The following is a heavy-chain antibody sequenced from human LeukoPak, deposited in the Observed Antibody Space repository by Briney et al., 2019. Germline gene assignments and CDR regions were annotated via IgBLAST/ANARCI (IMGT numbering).Heavy chain of an antibody. CDR3: ARRSFGDYSSYWYFDL. CDR2: ISPNSGGT. CDR1: GYTFTDHY. J-gene: IGHJ2*01. V-gene: IGHV1-2*02. Sequence: ASVKVSCKASGYTFTDHYMHWVRQAPGQGLEWMGWISPNSGGTNYAQKFQGRVTMTRDMSTSTVYMELSSLRSEDTAVYYCARRSFGDYSSYWYFDLWGRGTLVTVSS. D-gene: IGHD4-11*01.